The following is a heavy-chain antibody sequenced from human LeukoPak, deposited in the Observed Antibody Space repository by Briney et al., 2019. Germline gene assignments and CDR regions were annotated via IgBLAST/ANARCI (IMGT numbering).Heavy chain of an antibody. CDR2: ISSSSSYI. J-gene: IGHJ4*02. D-gene: IGHD3-10*01. CDR1: GFTFSSYS. V-gene: IGHV3-21*01. Sequence: PGGSLRLSCAASGFTFSSYSMNRVRQAPGKGLEWVSSISSSSSYIYYADSVKGRFTISRDNAKNSLYLQMNSLRAEDTAVYYCARAQPTGKHSDYWGQGTLVTVSS. CDR3: ARAQPTGKHSDY.